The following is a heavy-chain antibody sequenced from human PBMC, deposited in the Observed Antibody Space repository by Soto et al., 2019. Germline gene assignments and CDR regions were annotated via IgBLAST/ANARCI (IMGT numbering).Heavy chain of an antibody. V-gene: IGHV3-30*03. D-gene: IGHD3-10*01. CDR2: SSYDGRET. CDR3: ARDSGWRILNFHX. Sequence: GGSLRLSCAASDFDFSSYGIHWVRQAPGKGLEWVSSSSYDGRETFYADSAKGRFTVSKEMSKNTAFLQMNALRHEDTAVYFCARDSGWRILNFHXWGQGTTFTVSX. J-gene: IGHJ4*02. CDR1: DFDFSSYG.